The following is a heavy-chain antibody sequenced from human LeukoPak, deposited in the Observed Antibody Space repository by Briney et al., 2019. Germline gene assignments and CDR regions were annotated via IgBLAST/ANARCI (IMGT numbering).Heavy chain of an antibody. J-gene: IGHJ4*02. V-gene: IGHV3-23*01. Sequence: HPGGSLRLSCAASGFTFSSYAMSWVRQAPGKGLEWVSAISASGGGTYYADSVKGRFTISRDNSKNTLYLQMNSLRAEDTAVYYCAKMPVSYSSGWSVFDYWGQGNLVTVSS. CDR2: ISASGGGT. CDR3: AKMPVSYSSGWSVFDY. D-gene: IGHD6-19*01. CDR1: GFTFSSYA.